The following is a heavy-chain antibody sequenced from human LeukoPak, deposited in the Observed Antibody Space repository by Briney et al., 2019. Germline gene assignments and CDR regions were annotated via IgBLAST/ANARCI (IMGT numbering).Heavy chain of an antibody. Sequence: PSVKVSCKASGGTFSSCAISWVRQAPGQGLEWMGGIIPIFGTANYAQKFQGRVTITTDESTSTAYMELSSLRSEDTAVYYCARGYSGYDGYYYYMDVWGKGATVTVSS. J-gene: IGHJ6*03. CDR1: GGTFSSCA. CDR3: ARGYSGYDGYYYYMDV. CDR2: IIPIFGTA. D-gene: IGHD5-12*01. V-gene: IGHV1-69*05.